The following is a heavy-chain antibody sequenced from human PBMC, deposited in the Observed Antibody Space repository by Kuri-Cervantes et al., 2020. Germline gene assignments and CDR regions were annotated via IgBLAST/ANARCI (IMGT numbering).Heavy chain of an antibody. D-gene: IGHD3-22*01. J-gene: IGHJ4*02. Sequence: SLKISCAASGFTFDEFAMHWVRRTPVKGLEWVSGISWNSGSIGYADSVEGRFTISRDNARNSLYLEMNSLRPEDTALYYCVKGLSNYYDSSGPGDYWGQGTLVTVSS. CDR1: GFTFDEFA. V-gene: IGHV3-9*01. CDR3: VKGLSNYYDSSGPGDY. CDR2: ISWNSGSI.